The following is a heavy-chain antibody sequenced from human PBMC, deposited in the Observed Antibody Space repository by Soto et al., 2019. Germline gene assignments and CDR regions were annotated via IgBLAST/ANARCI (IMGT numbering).Heavy chain of an antibody. CDR2: IIPIFDTI. CDR1: GATFSSFA. V-gene: IGHV1-69*01. J-gene: IGHJ4*02. Sequence: QVQLLQSGAEVKKPGSSVKVSCKASGATFSSFAFSWVRQAPGQGLEWMGVIIPIFDTISYEQKFQGRVTITADESTRTAYMELNSRTSDDTAVYYCASPLKWSGYYSAFDYWGQGTLVIVSS. CDR3: ASPLKWSGYYSAFDY. D-gene: IGHD3-3*01.